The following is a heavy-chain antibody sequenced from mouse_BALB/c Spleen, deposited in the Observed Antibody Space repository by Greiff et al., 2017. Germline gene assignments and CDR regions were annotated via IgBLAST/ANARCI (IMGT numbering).Heavy chain of an antibody. CDR3: ARVWLRRETWFAY. CDR2: ILPGSGST. J-gene: IGHJ3*01. Sequence: QVQLQQSGAELMKPGASVKISCKATGYTFSSYWIEWVKQRPGHGLEWIGEILPGSGSTNYNEKFKGKATFTADTSSNTAYMQLSSLTSEDSAVYYCARVWLRRETWFAYWGQGTLVTVSA. CDR1: GYTFSSYW. D-gene: IGHD2-2*01. V-gene: IGHV1-9*01.